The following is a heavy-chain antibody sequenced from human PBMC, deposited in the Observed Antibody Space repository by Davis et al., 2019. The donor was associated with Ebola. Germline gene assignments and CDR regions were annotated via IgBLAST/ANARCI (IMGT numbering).Heavy chain of an antibody. J-gene: IGHJ4*02. CDR1: GGSFSGYY. D-gene: IGHD3-16*01. CDR3: ARGPRFIPRGEFDY. CDR2: INHSGST. V-gene: IGHV4-34*01. Sequence: MPSETLSLTCAVYGGSFSGYYWSWIRQPPGKGLEWIGEINHSGSTNYNPSLKNRVTISVDTSKNQFSLKLSSVTAADTAVYYCARGPRFIPRGEFDYWGQGTLVTVSS.